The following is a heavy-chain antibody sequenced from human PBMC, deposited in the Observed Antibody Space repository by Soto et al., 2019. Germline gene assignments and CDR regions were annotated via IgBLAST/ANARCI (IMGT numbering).Heavy chain of an antibody. CDR3: ERDMDLTLVTSLDY. J-gene: IGHJ4*02. CDR2: INISNCNT. Sequence: SLKVYCKSVGYSYRRYQIGWVSKENGQRLECMGWINISNCNTEYSQNFQGRVTMTRDTSASRAYMELRSVRSEDTAVFYCERDMDLTLVTSLDYWGQGTPVS. CDR1: GYSYRRYQ. V-gene: IGHV1-3*04. D-gene: IGHD4-17*01.